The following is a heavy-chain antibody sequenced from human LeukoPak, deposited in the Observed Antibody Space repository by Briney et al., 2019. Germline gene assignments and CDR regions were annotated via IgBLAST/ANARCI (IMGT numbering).Heavy chain of an antibody. CDR1: GFTFSSYS. CDR3: ASVDGDLDAFDI. Sequence: QAGGSLRLSCAASGFTFSSYSMNWVRQAPGKGLEWVSYISSSSSTIYYADSVKGRFTISRDNAKNSLYLQMNSLRAEDTAVYYCASVDGDLDAFDIWGQGTMVTVSS. V-gene: IGHV3-48*04. CDR2: ISSSSSTI. D-gene: IGHD2-21*02. J-gene: IGHJ3*02.